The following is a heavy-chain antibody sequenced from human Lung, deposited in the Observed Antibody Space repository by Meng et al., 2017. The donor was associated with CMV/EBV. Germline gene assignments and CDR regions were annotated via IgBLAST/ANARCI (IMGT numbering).Heavy chain of an antibody. V-gene: IGHV3-30*04. Sequence: ASGFSIRTYAMNCVRQAPGKGLEWVAVISDNGGEKFYAHSVEGRFTISRDISKNTLYLQTNSLRTDDTAVYFCARAVYYGSGTYDHWGRGTLVTVSS. CDR2: ISDNGGEK. J-gene: IGHJ4*02. D-gene: IGHD3-10*01. CDR3: ARAVYYGSGTYDH. CDR1: GFSIRTYA.